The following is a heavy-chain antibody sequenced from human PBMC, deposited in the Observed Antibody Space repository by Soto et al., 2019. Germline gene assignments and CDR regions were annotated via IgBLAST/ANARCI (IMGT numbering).Heavy chain of an antibody. V-gene: IGHV4-31*03. Sequence: PSETLSLTCTVSGGSINTGGSYCSWFRQHPGKALEWLGYIYHSGTTYYNSSLNSRLSLTVDRSKNQFFLKLSSVIAADTATYFCARFIDADYCFQDWGQGTLVTVSS. D-gene: IGHD4-17*01. CDR3: ARFIDADYCFQD. CDR1: GGSINTGGSY. CDR2: IYHSGTT. J-gene: IGHJ1*01.